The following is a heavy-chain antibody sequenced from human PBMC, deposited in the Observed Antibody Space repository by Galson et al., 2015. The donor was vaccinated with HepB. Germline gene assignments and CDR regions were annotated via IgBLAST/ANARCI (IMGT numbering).Heavy chain of an antibody. CDR3: ARDQTSDYYYMDV. CDR2: IWYDGSNK. Sequence: SLRLSCAASGFTFSSYGMHWVRQAPGKGLEWVAVIWYDGSNKYYADSVKGRFTISRDNSKNTLYLQMNSLRAEDTAVYYCARDQTSDYYYMDVWGKGTTVTVSS. CDR1: GFTFSSYG. V-gene: IGHV3-33*01. J-gene: IGHJ6*03.